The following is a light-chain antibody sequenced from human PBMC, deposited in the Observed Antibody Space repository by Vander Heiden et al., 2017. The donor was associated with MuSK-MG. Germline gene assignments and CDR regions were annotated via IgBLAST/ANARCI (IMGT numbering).Light chain of an antibody. J-gene: IGKJ1*01. Sequence: DIQMTQSPSTLSASVGDTVTITCRASQDISVWLAWFQQKPERAPKLLVYKASRLESGVPSRFSGSGSGTEFTLTISSLQPDDFATYYCQNDKNSPWTFGQGTKVEIK. V-gene: IGKV1-5*03. CDR1: QDISVW. CDR3: QNDKNSPWT. CDR2: KAS.